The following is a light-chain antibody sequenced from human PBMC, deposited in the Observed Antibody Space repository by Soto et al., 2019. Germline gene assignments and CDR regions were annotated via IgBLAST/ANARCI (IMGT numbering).Light chain of an antibody. J-gene: IGLJ2*01. CDR2: EVS. CDR1: SSDVGSYNL. V-gene: IGLV2-23*02. CDR3: CSYAGSTTHVV. Sequence: QSALTQPASVSGSPGQSITISCTGTSSDVGSYNLVSWYQQYPGKAPKFIIYEVSKRPSGVSNRFSGSKSGNTASLTISGLQAEDEADYYCCSYAGSTTHVVFGGGTKLTVL.